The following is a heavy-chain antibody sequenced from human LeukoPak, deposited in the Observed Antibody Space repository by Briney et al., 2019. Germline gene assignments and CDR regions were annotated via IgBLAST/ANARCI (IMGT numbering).Heavy chain of an antibody. CDR3: TRDLMDYDVSTGLHHYYMDV. V-gene: IGHV3-74*01. J-gene: IGHJ6*02. CDR1: GFTFSSYW. Sequence: GGSLRLSCVASGFTFSSYWMHWVRQDPRKGLVWVSRINGDGRNINYADSVRGRFTISRDNVKNTLYLQMNTLRVEDTAVYYCTRDLMDYDVSTGLHHYYMDVWGQGTTVTVSS. CDR2: INGDGRNI. D-gene: IGHD3-9*01.